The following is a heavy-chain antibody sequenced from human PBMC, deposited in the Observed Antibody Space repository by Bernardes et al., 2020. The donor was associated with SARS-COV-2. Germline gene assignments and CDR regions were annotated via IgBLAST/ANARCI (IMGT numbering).Heavy chain of an antibody. D-gene: IGHD3-3*02. CDR1: GFTFSTIS. CDR2: ISSSSRYI. Sequence: GGSLRLSCAASGFTFSTISMNWVRQAPGKGLEWVSSISSSSRYIYYADSLKGRFTVSRDNAKNSLFLQMNSLRAEDTALYYCAKSLASDLDWFDSWGQGTLVTVSS. CDR3: AKSLASDLDWFDS. V-gene: IGHV3-21*01. J-gene: IGHJ5*01.